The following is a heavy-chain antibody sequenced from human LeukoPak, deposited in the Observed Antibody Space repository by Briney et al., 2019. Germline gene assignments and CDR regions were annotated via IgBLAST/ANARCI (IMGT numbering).Heavy chain of an antibody. D-gene: IGHD6-19*01. V-gene: IGHV1-24*01. J-gene: IGHJ4*02. Sequence: ASVKDTFKVSGYTLTELSMHWVRQAPGKGLEWMGGFDPKDGETIYAQKFQGRVTMTEDTSTDTAYMELSSLRSEDTAVYYCATDAYRPAVASWGQGTLVTVSS. CDR1: GYTLTELS. CDR3: ATDAYRPAVAS. CDR2: FDPKDGET.